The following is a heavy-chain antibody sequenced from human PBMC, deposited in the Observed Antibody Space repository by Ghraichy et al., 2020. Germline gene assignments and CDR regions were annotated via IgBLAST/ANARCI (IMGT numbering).Heavy chain of an antibody. CDR1: GFTVSSNY. CDR2: IYSGGST. CDR3: ARGYYDSSGSPFDP. J-gene: IGHJ5*02. Sequence: GGSLRLSCAASGFTVSSNYMSWVRQAPGKGLEWVSVIYSGGSTYYADSVKGRFTISRDNSKNTLYLQMNSLRAEDTAVYYCARGYYDSSGSPFDPWGQGTLVTVSS. V-gene: IGHV3-66*01. D-gene: IGHD3-22*01.